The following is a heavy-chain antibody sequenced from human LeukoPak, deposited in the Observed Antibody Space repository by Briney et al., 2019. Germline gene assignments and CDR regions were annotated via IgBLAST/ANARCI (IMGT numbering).Heavy chain of an antibody. CDR1: GYTFTGYY. V-gene: IGHV1-2*02. Sequence: GRSLRLSCAASGYTFTGYYMHWVRQAPGQGLEWMGWINPNSGGTNYAQKFQGRVTMTRDTSISTAYMELSRLRSDDTAVYYCARERVVVPAAIPFDYWGQGTLVTVSS. CDR2: INPNSGGT. CDR3: ARERVVVPAAIPFDY. D-gene: IGHD2-2*02. J-gene: IGHJ4*02.